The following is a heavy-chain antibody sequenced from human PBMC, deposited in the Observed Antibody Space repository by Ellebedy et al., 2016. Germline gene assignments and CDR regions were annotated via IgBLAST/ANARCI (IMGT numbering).Heavy chain of an antibody. CDR3: ARGLNWNQESFDY. CDR2: IYLDDTT. D-gene: IGHD1-1*01. Sequence: GGSLRLXCVVSGFTDRFRYMTWVRQAPGKGLEWLSIIYLDDTTHYAASVKGRFTMSRDSSNSTVYLQMNSLRVEDTAVYFCARGLNWNQESFDYWGQGTLVTVSS. V-gene: IGHV3-53*01. J-gene: IGHJ4*02. CDR1: GFTDRFRY.